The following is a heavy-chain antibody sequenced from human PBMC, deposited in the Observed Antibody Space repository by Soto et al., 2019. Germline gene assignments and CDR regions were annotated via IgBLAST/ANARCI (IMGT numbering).Heavy chain of an antibody. D-gene: IGHD2-2*02. Sequence: GASVKVSCKVSGYTLTELSMHWVRQAPGKGLEWMGGFDPEDGETIYAQKFQGRVTMTEDTSTDTAYMELSSLRSEDTAVYYCATGCDYSLGSIPLGYWAQGDLPTVS. CDR2: FDPEDGET. CDR1: GYTLTELS. J-gene: IGHJ4*02. V-gene: IGHV1-24*01. CDR3: ATGCDYSLGSIPLGY.